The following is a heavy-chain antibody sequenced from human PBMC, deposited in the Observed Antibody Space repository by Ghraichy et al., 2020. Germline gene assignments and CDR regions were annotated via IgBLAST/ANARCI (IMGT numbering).Heavy chain of an antibody. CDR3: ARDIALE. D-gene: IGHD6-13*01. CDR2: IYYSGST. J-gene: IGHJ4*02. Sequence: GSLSPTCTVSGGSVSSGSYYWSWIRQPPGKGLEWIGYIYYSGSTNYNPSLKSRVTISVDTSKNQFSLKLSSVTAADTAVYYCARDIALEWGQGTLVTVSS. CDR1: GGSVSSGSYY. V-gene: IGHV4-61*01.